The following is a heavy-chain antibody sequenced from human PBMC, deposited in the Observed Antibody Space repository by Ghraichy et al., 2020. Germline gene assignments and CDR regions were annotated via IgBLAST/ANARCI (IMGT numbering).Heavy chain of an antibody. V-gene: IGHV3-7*01. CDR2: INQDGSEK. CDR3: ASHGWYCFDY. D-gene: IGHD6-19*01. Sequence: GGSLRLSCAASGFTFSTSWMSWVRQAPGKGLEWVASINQDGSEKYYVDSVKGRFTISRDDAKNSLDLQVNSLTGEDTAVYYCASHGWYCFDYWGQGTLVTVSS. J-gene: IGHJ4*02. CDR1: GFTFSTSW.